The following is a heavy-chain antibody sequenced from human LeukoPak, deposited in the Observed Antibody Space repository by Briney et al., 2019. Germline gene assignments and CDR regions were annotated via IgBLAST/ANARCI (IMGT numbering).Heavy chain of an antibody. CDR1: GSTFTSYH. J-gene: IGHJ6*03. CDR2: INPSGGST. Sequence: ASVKVSCKASGSTFTSYHMHWVRQAPGQGLEWMGIINPSGGSTSYAQKFQGRVSMTRDTSTSTVYMELSSLRSEDTAVYYCARGVGVAVYYMDVWGKGTTVTVSS. V-gene: IGHV1-46*01. D-gene: IGHD2-15*01. CDR3: ARGVGVAVYYMDV.